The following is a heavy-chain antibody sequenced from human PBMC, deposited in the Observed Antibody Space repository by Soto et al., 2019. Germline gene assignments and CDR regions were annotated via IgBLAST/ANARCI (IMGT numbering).Heavy chain of an antibody. CDR3: VRDPSKRAPPDY. CDR1: GFAFGDYY. Sequence: QVQLVESGGDLVKPGGSLRLSCAASGFAFGDYYMTWIRQAPGKGLEWVAYISSPGAYTNYADSVKGRFTISRDNAKKSLYLQMYSLRDEDTAVYYCVRDPSKRAPPDYWGQGTLVTVSS. CDR2: ISSPGAYT. J-gene: IGHJ4*02. V-gene: IGHV3-11*05.